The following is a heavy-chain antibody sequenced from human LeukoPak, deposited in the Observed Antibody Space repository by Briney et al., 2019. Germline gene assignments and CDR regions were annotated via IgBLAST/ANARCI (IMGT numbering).Heavy chain of an antibody. CDR2: VYPGDSDT. Sequence: GESLKISCKGSGYXFSNSWISWVRQMPGKGLEWMGIVYPGDSDTRYSPSFQGQVTFSADKSISTAYLQWSSLKAADTAMYYCARQLGAAAGRVFFDFWGQGTLVSVSS. CDR3: ARQLGAAAGRVFFDF. CDR1: GYXFSNSW. J-gene: IGHJ4*02. V-gene: IGHV5-51*01. D-gene: IGHD6-13*01.